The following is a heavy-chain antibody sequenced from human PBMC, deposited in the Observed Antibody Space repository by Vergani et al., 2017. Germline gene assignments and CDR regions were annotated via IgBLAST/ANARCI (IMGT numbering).Heavy chain of an antibody. V-gene: IGHV2-70*04. Sequence: QVTLKESGPARVKPTQTLTLTCTFSGFSLNTYGMHVTWIRQPPGKALEWLARIDWNDQTYYTTSLRTRITISKDTSKNQVALTMTNMDPVDTATYYCTRTLSDSRGYFIDYLGQGTLVTVSS. CDR2: IDWNDQT. J-gene: IGHJ4*02. CDR3: TRTLSDSRGYFIDY. CDR1: GFSLNTYGMH. D-gene: IGHD3-22*01.